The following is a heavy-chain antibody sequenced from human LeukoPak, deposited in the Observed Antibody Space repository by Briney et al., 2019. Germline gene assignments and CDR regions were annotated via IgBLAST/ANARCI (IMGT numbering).Heavy chain of an antibody. CDR2: INRDGTEK. D-gene: IGHD2-21*01. J-gene: IGHJ4*02. V-gene: IGHV3-7*04. CDR1: GFNFSDSR. CDR3: VRGDWYFEA. Sequence: GGSLRLSCATPGFNFSDSRMTWVRQAPGKGLQWVANINRDGTEKHFLDSVEGRFIISRDNAKKSLYLQMSSLRPQDTAVYFCVRGDWYFEAWGQGTLVTVSS.